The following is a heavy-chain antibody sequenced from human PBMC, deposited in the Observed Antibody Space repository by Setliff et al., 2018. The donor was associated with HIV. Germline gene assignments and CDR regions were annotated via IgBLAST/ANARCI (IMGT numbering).Heavy chain of an antibody. J-gene: IGHJ6*02. Sequence: PSETLSLTCAVSGGSISSDNWWTWVRQPPGKGLEWIGEIYHSEYTNYNASPKSRVSMSVDKSKNQFSLKLTSVTAADTAVYYCARGHCSGTNCYGVDYYGMDVWGQGTTVTVSS. D-gene: IGHD2-2*01. V-gene: IGHV4-4*02. CDR1: GGSISSDNW. CDR2: IYHSEYT. CDR3: ARGHCSGTNCYGVDYYGMDV.